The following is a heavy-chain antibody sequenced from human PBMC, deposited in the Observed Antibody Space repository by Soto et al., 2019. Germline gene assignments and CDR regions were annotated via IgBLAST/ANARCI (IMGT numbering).Heavy chain of an antibody. CDR1: GFTFSSYA. D-gene: IGHD4-17*01. CDR3: AKDIGPPTVVTPYSAY. V-gene: IGHV3-23*01. CDR2: LSGSGGST. Sequence: EVQLLESGGGLVQPGGSLRLSCAASGFTFSSYAMSWVRQAPGKGLEWVSALSGSGGSTYYADSLKGRFTISRDNSKNKLYLQMNSLRAEDTAVYYCAKDIGPPTVVTPYSAYWGQGTLVTVSS. J-gene: IGHJ4*02.